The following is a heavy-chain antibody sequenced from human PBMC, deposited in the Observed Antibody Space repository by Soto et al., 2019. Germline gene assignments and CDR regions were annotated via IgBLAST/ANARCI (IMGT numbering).Heavy chain of an antibody. D-gene: IGHD3-22*01. J-gene: IGHJ4*02. CDR3: ASGAAFYYDTSRY. Sequence: QVELVESGGAGVQSGGSLGLSCAAPGLSFGIQAFNWFGQAQAEGLEWVAVMSPNGDNQYYADSVKGRFTISRDTSKSTLSLQMTSLRPEDTAVYYCASGAAFYYDTSRYWGQGTLVTVSS. CDR1: GLSFGIQA. CDR2: MSPNGDNQ. V-gene: IGHV3-30-3*01.